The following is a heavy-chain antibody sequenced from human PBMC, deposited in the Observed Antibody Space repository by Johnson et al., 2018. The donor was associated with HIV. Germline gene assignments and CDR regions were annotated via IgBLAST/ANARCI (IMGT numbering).Heavy chain of an antibody. CDR1: GFTFSSYA. Sequence: VQLVESGGGLVQPGGSLRLSCAASGFTFSSYAMSWVRQAPGKGLEWVSYISSSGSTIYYADSVKGRFTISRDNAKNSLYLQMNSLRAEDTAVYYCAEGILTNDAFDIWGQGTMVTVSS. CDR2: ISSSGSTI. J-gene: IGHJ3*02. V-gene: IGHV3-48*04. CDR3: AEGILTNDAFDI. D-gene: IGHD3-10*01.